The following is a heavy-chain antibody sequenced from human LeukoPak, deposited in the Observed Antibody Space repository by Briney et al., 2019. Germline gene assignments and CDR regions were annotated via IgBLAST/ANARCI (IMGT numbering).Heavy chain of an antibody. D-gene: IGHD2-15*01. V-gene: IGHV3-74*01. J-gene: IGHJ6*03. CDR2: INSDGSST. CDR1: GFTFSSYW. CDR3: ARVVDYYYMDV. Sequence: GGSLRLSCAASGFTFSSYWMHWVRQAPGKGLVWVSRINSDGSSTSHADSVKGRFTISRDNAKNTLYLQMNSLRAEDTAVYYCARVVDYYYMDVWGKETTVTISS.